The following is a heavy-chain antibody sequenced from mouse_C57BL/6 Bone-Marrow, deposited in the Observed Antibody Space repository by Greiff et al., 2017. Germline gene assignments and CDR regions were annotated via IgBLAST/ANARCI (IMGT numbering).Heavy chain of an antibody. CDR1: GYTFTSYW. D-gene: IGHD2-3*01. J-gene: IGHJ3*01. CDR2: IYPSDSET. CDR3: ARGWLQRENWFAY. V-gene: IGHV1-61*01. Sequence: VQLQQPGAELVRPGSSVKLSCKASGYTFTSYWMDWVKQRPGQGLEWIGNIYPSDSETHYNQKFKDKATLTVDKSSSTAYMQLSSLTSEDSAVYYCARGWLQRENWFAYWGQGTLVTVSA.